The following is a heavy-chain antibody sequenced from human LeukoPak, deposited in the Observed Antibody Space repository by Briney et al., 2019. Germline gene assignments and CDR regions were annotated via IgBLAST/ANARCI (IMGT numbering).Heavy chain of an antibody. Sequence: GGSLMLFYAASGFPFNSYWMNWVRQAPGKGLVWVSRINNDGSTTSYADSVKGRSTISRDNAKNTLDLQMNSLRAEDTALYYCARDNCGAKVLWGERTLVSVSS. CDR1: GFPFNSYW. CDR2: INNDGSTT. CDR3: ARDNCGAKVL. D-gene: IGHD4-17*01. V-gene: IGHV3-74*01. J-gene: IGHJ4*02.